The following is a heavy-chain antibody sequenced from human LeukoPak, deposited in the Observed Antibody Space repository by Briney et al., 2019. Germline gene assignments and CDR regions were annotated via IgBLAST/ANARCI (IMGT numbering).Heavy chain of an antibody. CDR1: GFTFSSFW. D-gene: IGHD2-2*01. CDR3: ARGGCSRTSCLDY. V-gene: IGHV3-74*01. J-gene: IGHJ4*02. Sequence: GGSPRLSCAASGFTFSSFWMHWVRQVPGEGLVWVSRINSGGRDITYADSVKGRFTVSRDNAENTLYLQMNSLRAEDTAVYYCARGGCSRTSCLDYWGQGTLVTVSS. CDR2: INSGGRDI.